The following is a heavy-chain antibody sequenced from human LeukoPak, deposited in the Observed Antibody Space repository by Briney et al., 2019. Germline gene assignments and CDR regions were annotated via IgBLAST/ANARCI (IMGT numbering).Heavy chain of an antibody. V-gene: IGHV4-61*01. CDR3: ARRYCSGGSCYSDNWFDP. Sequence: SETLSLTCTVSGGSVSSGRYYWSWIRQPPGKGLEWIGYIYYSGSTNYNPSLKSRVTISVDTSKNQFSLKLSSVTAADTAVYYCARRYCSGGSCYSDNWFDPWGQGTLVTVSS. CDR2: IYYSGST. D-gene: IGHD2-15*01. CDR1: GGSVSSGRYY. J-gene: IGHJ5*02.